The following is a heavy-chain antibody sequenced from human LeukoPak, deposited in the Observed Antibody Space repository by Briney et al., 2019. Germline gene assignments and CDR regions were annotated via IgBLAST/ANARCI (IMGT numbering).Heavy chain of an antibody. V-gene: IGHV3-53*01. CDR3: ARDRLYSSSSEDY. Sequence: PGGSLRLSCAASGFTVSSNYMSWVRQAPGKGLEWVSVIYSGGSTYYADSVQGRFTISRDNSKNTLYLQMNSLRAEDTAVYYCARDRLYSSSSEDYWGQGILVTVSS. J-gene: IGHJ4*02. CDR1: GFTVSSNY. CDR2: IYSGGST. D-gene: IGHD6-6*01.